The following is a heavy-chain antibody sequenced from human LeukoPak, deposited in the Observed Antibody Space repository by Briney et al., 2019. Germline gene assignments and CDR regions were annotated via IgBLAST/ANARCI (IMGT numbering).Heavy chain of an antibody. CDR1: GFTFSSYA. CDR2: ISYDGSNK. D-gene: IGHD4-17*01. CDR3: SKKGQGEDYGKPD. J-gene: IGHJ4*02. Sequence: GGSLRLSCAASGFTFSSYATHWVRQAPGKGLEWVAVISYDGSNKYYADSVKGRFTISRDNSKNTLYLQMNSLRAEDTAVYYCSKKGQGEDYGKPDWGQGTLVTVSS. V-gene: IGHV3-30-3*02.